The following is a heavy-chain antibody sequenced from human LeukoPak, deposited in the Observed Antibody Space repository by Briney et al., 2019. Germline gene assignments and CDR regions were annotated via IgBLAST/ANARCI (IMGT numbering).Heavy chain of an antibody. CDR2: INDRGGYI. J-gene: IGHJ4*02. CDR3: VRERDRGIEVADDFDY. D-gene: IGHD6-19*01. V-gene: IGHV3-23*01. Sequence: GGSLRLSCAASGFTFSHYWMAWVRQAPGKGLEWVSVINDRGGYIQDADSVRGRFTIARDNSQNTLFLQMNSLRAEDTAVYYCVRERDRGIEVADDFDYWGQGTLVTVSS. CDR1: GFTFSHYW.